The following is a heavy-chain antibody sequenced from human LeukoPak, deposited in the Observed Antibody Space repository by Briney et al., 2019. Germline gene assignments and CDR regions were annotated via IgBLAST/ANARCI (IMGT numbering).Heavy chain of an antibody. CDR2: IYSDGNT. Sequence: GGSLRLSCAASGFTVSSNYMSWVRQAPGKGLEWDSVIYSDGNTYYADSVKGRFTISRDNSKNTLYLQMNNLRAEDTAVYYCARDSSGWNDYWGQGTLVTVSS. V-gene: IGHV3-66*01. CDR3: ARDSSGWNDY. D-gene: IGHD6-19*01. CDR1: GFTVSSNY. J-gene: IGHJ4*02.